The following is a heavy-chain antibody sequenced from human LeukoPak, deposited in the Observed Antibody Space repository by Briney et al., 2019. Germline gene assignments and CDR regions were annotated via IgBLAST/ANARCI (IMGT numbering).Heavy chain of an antibody. CDR3: AGPFWSGYRAAFDY. V-gene: IGHV3-7*01. CDR1: GFTFSSYW. D-gene: IGHD3-3*01. J-gene: IGHJ4*02. Sequence: RPGGSLRLSCAASGFTFSSYWMSWVRQAPGKGLEWVANIKQDGSEKYYVDSVKGRFTISRDNAKNSLYLQMNSLRAEDMAVYYCAGPFWSGYRAAFDYWGQGALITVSS. CDR2: IKQDGSEK.